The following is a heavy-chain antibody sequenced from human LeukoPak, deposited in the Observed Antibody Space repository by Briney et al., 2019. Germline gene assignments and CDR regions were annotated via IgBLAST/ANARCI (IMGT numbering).Heavy chain of an antibody. D-gene: IGHD2-15*01. J-gene: IGHJ4*02. V-gene: IGHV1-3*01. CDR1: GYTFTSYA. CDR3: AREYCSGGSCYVTRFDY. CDR2: INAGNGNT. Sequence: GASVKVSCKASGYTFTSYAMHWVRQAPGQRLEWMGWINAGNGNTKYSQKFQGRVTITRDTSASTAYMELSSLRSEDTAVYYCAREYCSGGSCYVTRFDYWGQGTLVTVSS.